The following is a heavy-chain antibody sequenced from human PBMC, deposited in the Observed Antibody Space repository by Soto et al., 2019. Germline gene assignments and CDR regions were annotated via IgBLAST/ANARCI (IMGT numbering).Heavy chain of an antibody. CDR2: ITSNGGNT. V-gene: IGHV3-64*04. D-gene: IGHD3-3*01. Sequence: GGSLRLSCAASGFTFSSYAMHWVRQAPGKGLECVSAITSNGGNTDYANSVKGRFTISRDNSKKSLYLQMNSLRDEDTAVYYCAREGQDFWKLWGMDVWGQGTTVTVSS. CDR1: GFTFSSYA. J-gene: IGHJ6*02. CDR3: AREGQDFWKLWGMDV.